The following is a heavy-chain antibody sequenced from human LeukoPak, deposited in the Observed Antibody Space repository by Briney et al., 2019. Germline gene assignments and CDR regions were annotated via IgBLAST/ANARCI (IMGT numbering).Heavy chain of an antibody. CDR1: GYTFTSYH. V-gene: IGHV1-46*01. CDR3: ARGQGHIVGADYYYYMDV. J-gene: IGHJ6*03. CDR2: INPSGGSP. D-gene: IGHD1-26*01. Sequence: ASVKVSCKASGYTFTSYHLHWVRQAPGRGLEWMGIINPSGGSPNYAQKFQGRVTMTRDMSTSTVNMELSSLRSEDTAVYYCARGQGHIVGADYYYYMDVWGKGTTVTVSS.